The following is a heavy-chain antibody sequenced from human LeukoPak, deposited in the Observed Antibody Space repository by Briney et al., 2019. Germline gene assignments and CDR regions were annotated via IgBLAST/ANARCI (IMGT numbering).Heavy chain of an antibody. CDR2: ISGSGGST. CDR1: RFTFSSYA. CDR3: ASLLPPVYYYYEMDV. V-gene: IGHV3-23*01. J-gene: IGHJ6*04. Sequence: GGSLRLSCAASRFTFSSYAMSWVRQAPGKGLEWVSAISGSGGSTYYADSVKGRFTISRDNSKNTLYLQMNSLRAEDTAVYYCASLLPPVYYYYEMDVWGKGTTVTVSS.